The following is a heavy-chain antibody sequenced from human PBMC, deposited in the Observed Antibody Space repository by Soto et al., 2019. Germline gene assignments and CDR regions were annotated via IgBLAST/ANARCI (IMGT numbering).Heavy chain of an antibody. Sequence: EVQLLESGGGLVQPGGSLRLSCAASGFTFSSYAMSWVRQAPGKGLEWVSAISGSGGSTYYADSVKGRFTISRDNSKNTLYVQINSLRAEDTAMYYWARSYCGDDCALDYWGQGTLVTVSS. CDR1: GFTFSSYA. J-gene: IGHJ4*02. D-gene: IGHD2-21*02. V-gene: IGHV3-23*01. CDR2: ISGSGGST. CDR3: ARSYCGDDCALDY.